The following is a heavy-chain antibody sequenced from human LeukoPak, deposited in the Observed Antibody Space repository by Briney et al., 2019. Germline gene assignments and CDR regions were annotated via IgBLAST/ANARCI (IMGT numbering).Heavy chain of an antibody. Sequence: GGSLRLSCAASRFTFSDYWISWVRQATGKGREWVAYIKQAESHIYYVDSVKGRFIISRDNAKNSLYLQMNSLRAEDTAVYYCARDPDYRGSQPHGYFDYWGQGTLVTVSS. D-gene: IGHD3-16*01. CDR2: IKQAESHI. V-gene: IGHV3-7*01. CDR1: RFTFSDYW. CDR3: ARDPDYRGSQPHGYFDY. J-gene: IGHJ4*02.